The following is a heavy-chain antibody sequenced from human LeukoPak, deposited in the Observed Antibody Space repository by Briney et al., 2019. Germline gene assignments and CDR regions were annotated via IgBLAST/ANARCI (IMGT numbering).Heavy chain of an antibody. CDR3: AREFRPYFDFWSADYLFDC. V-gene: IGHV1-18*01. Sequence: ASVKVSCKASGYTFTSYGISWVRQAPGQGLEWMGWISTHNGNTNYAQRLQGRVTMTRDTSTSTAYMELGSLRSDDTAVHFCAREFRPYFDFWSADYLFDCWGQGTLVTVSS. CDR1: GYTFTSYG. D-gene: IGHD3-3*01. J-gene: IGHJ4*02. CDR2: ISTHNGNT.